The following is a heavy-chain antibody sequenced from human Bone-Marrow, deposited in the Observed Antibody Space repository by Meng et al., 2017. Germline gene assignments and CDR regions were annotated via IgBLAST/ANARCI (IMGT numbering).Heavy chain of an antibody. V-gene: IGHV3-15*01. J-gene: IGHJ6*02. D-gene: IGHD2-2*01. CDR1: GFTFSNAW. CDR3: TTDATYCSSTSCFLPDV. Sequence: GKSLKISCAASGFTFSNAWMSWVRQAPGKGLEWVGRIKSKTDGGTTDYAAPVKGRFTISRDDSKNTLYLQMNSLKTEDTAVYYCTTDATYCSSTSCFLPDVWGQGTTVTVSS. CDR2: IKSKTDGGTT.